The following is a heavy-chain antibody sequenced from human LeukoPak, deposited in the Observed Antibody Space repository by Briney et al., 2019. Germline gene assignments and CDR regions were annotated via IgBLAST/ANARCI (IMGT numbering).Heavy chain of an antibody. D-gene: IGHD3-16*01. J-gene: IGHJ4*02. V-gene: IGHV4-59*02. Sequence: SETLSLTCTVSGDSVSSSYWSWIRQPPGKGLEWIGYIYHTGHTEYNPSLKSRVSISLDTSKSQFSLKLSSVTAADTAVYYCARHRFGHLFDTWGQGTLVTVSS. CDR2: IYHTGHT. CDR3: ARHRFGHLFDT. CDR1: GDSVSSSY.